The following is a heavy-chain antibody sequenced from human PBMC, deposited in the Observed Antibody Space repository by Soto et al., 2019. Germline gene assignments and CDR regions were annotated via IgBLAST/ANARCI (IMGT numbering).Heavy chain of an antibody. CDR2: ISAYNGNT. CDR1: GYTFTSYG. Sequence: SVKVACKASGYTFTSYGISWVRQAPGQGLEWMGWISAYNGNTNYAQKLQGRVTMTTDTSTSTAYMELRSLRSDDTAVYYCARGPQPGSSSWYPVRYYYYYGMDVWGQGTTVTVSS. CDR3: ARGPQPGSSSWYPVRYYYYYGMDV. V-gene: IGHV1-18*01. J-gene: IGHJ6*02. D-gene: IGHD6-13*01.